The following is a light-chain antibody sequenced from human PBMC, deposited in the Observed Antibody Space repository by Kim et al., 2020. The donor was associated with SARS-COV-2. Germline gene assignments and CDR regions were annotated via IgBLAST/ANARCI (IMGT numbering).Light chain of an antibody. Sequence: QSALTQPASVSGSPGQSITISCTGTSNDVGGYDYVSWFQQHPGKAPKSLIYDVTKRPSGVSNRFSGSKSGNTASLTISGLQADDEADYYCSSYTSSSTVLFGGGTQLTVL. CDR2: DVT. V-gene: IGLV2-14*03. CDR1: SNDVGGYDY. CDR3: SSYTSSSTVL. J-gene: IGLJ3*02.